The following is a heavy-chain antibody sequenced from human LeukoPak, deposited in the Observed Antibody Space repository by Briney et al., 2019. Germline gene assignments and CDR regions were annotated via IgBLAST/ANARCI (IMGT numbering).Heavy chain of an antibody. J-gene: IGHJ4*02. Sequence: SETLSLTCAVSGGSIRSSSYYWGWIRQPPGKGLEWIGSIYYSGTTYYNPSLKSRVTISVDTSKNQFSLKLTSVTAADTAVYYCAATGPDSRGWSPFDYWGQGTLVTVSS. CDR1: GGSIRSSSYY. V-gene: IGHV4-39*07. CDR3: AATGPDSRGWSPFDY. CDR2: IYYSGTT. D-gene: IGHD6-19*01.